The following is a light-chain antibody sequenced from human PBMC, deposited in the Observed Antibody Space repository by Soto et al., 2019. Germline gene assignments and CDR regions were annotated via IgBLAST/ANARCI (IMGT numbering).Light chain of an antibody. CDR3: QQYNSYWT. CDR2: KAS. V-gene: IGKV1-5*03. Sequence: DIQMTQSPSTLSASVGDRVTITCRASQSISSWLAWYQQKPGKAPKPLIYKASSLESGVPSRFSGNGSGTEFNLTISSLQADDFATYYFQQYNSYWTFGQGTKVEIK. CDR1: QSISSW. J-gene: IGKJ1*01.